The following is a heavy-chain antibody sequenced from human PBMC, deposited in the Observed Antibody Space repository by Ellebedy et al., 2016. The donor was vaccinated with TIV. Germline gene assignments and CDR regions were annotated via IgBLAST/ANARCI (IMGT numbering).Heavy chain of an antibody. Sequence: ASVKVSCXASGYTFTSYYMHWVRQAPGQGLEWMGIINPSGGSTSYAQKFQGRVTMTRDTSTSTVYMELSSLRSEDTAVYYCARAGYYDSSGYFVAGRGYFDLWGRGTLVTVSS. V-gene: IGHV1-46*01. CDR3: ARAGYYDSSGYFVAGRGYFDL. CDR2: INPSGGST. D-gene: IGHD3-22*01. CDR1: GYTFTSYY. J-gene: IGHJ2*01.